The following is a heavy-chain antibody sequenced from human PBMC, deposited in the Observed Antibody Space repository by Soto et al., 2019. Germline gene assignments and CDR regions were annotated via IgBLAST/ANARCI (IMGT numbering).Heavy chain of an antibody. V-gene: IGHV4-31*11. D-gene: IGHD4-4*01. CDR2: VYYSGST. CDR3: ARAPLHPNY. CDR1: GGSISSGGYS. J-gene: IGHJ4*02. Sequence: SETLSLTCAVSGGSISSGGYSWSWIRQPPGKGLEWIGYVYYSGSTYYNPSLNSRVTISVDTSKNQFSLKLSSVTAADTAVYYCARAPLHPNYWGQGTLVTVSS.